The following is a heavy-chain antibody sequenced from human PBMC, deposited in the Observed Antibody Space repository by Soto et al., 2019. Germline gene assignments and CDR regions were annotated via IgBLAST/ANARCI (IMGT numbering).Heavy chain of an antibody. CDR2: ISWDGGST. V-gene: IGHV3-43*01. CDR1: GFSFDDYT. CDR3: AKSDIVATWAFDY. Sequence: GGCMRLSCAACGFSFDDYTMHWVRQAPGKGLEWVSLISWDGGSTYYADSVKGRFTISRDNSKNSLYLQMNSLRTEDTALYYCAKSDIVATWAFDYWGQGTLVTVSS. D-gene: IGHD5-12*01. J-gene: IGHJ4*02.